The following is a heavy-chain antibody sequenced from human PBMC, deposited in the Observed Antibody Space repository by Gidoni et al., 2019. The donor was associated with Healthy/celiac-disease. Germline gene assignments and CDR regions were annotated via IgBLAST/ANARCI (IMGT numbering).Heavy chain of an antibody. CDR3: ARGVVQLSSNYVKENPFWDPYYYYYGMDV. CDR1: GYTFTGYY. Sequence: QVQLVQSGAEVKKPGASVTVSCKASGYTFTGYYMHWVRQAPGQGLEWMGWINPNSSGTNYAQKFQGRVTMTRDTSISTAYMELSRLRSDDTAVYYCARGVVQLSSNYVKENPFWDPYYYYYGMDVWGQGTTVTVSS. CDR2: INPNSSGT. J-gene: IGHJ6*02. V-gene: IGHV1-2*02. D-gene: IGHD4-4*01.